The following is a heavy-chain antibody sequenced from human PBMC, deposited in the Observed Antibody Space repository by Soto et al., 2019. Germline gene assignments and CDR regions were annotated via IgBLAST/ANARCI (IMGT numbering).Heavy chain of an antibody. CDR2: IYYSGST. CDR1: GGSISSSSYY. J-gene: IGHJ6*02. CDR3: ARRGSCRYSGSYCYYYYGMDV. V-gene: IGHV4-39*01. Sequence: QLQLQESGPGLVKPSETLSLTCTVSGGSISSSSYYWGWIRQPPGKGLEWIGSIYYSGSTYYNPSLKSRVTISVDTSKNQFSPKLSSVTAADTAVYYCARRGSCRYSGSYCYYYYGMDVWGQGTTVTVSS. D-gene: IGHD1-26*01.